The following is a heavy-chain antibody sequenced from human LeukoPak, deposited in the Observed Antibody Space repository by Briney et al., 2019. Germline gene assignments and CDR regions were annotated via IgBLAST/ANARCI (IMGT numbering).Heavy chain of an antibody. Sequence: SETLSLTCAVSGVSISSSNWWSWVRQPPGKGLEWIGEIHHSGSTNYNPSLKSRVTISVDKSKTRFSLKLSSVTAADTAVYYCAAYCSGGSCYGGSIDYWGQGTLVTVSS. D-gene: IGHD2-15*01. CDR1: GVSISSSNW. J-gene: IGHJ4*02. CDR2: IHHSGST. CDR3: AAYCSGGSCYGGSIDY. V-gene: IGHV4-4*02.